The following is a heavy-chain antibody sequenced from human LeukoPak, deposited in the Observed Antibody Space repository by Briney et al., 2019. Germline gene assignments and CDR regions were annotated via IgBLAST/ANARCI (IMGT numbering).Heavy chain of an antibody. CDR1: GFTFSNAW. V-gene: IGHV3-15*01. J-gene: IGHJ4*02. D-gene: IGHD1-26*01. CDR3: TTDTWARKWELPQYYFDY. Sequence: GGSLRLSCAASGFTFSNAWMSWVRQAPGKGLEWVGRIKSKTDGGTTDYAAPVKGRFTISRDDSKNTLYLQMNSLKTEDTAVYYCTTDTWARKWELPQYYFDYWGQGTLVTVSS. CDR2: IKSKTDGGTT.